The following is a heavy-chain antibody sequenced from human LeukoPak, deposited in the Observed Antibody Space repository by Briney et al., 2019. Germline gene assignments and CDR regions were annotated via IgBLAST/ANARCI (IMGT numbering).Heavy chain of an antibody. CDR1: GFTFSTYD. CDR2: IRGSGGST. Sequence: PGGSLRLSCAASGFTFSTYDMSWVRQAPGKGLEWVSGIRGSGGSTYYADSVKGRFTISRDNSKNTLYLQMNSLRAEDTAVYYCAKDAADYYDSSLHFDYWGQGTLVTVSS. J-gene: IGHJ4*02. D-gene: IGHD3-22*01. CDR3: AKDAADYYDSSLHFDY. V-gene: IGHV3-23*01.